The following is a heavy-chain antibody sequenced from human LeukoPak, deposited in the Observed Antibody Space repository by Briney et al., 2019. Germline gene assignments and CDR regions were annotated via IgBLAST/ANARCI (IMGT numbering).Heavy chain of an antibody. D-gene: IGHD2-15*01. J-gene: IGHJ6*03. Sequence: GGSLRLSCAASGFTFDDYAMHWVRQAPGKGLEWVSRISWDGGSTYYADSVKGRFTISRDNSKNSLYLQMNSLRAEDTALYYCAKGLAGNYYYYYMDVWGKGTTVTVSS. CDR2: ISWDGGST. CDR1: GFTFDDYA. CDR3: AKGLAGNYYYYYMDV. V-gene: IGHV3-43D*03.